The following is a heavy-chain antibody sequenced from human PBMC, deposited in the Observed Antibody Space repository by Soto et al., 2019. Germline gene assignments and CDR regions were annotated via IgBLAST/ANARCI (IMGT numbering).Heavy chain of an antibody. J-gene: IGHJ5*02. Sequence: EVQLLESGGGLGQPGGSQRLSCAASGFTFSSYAMNWVRQAPGKGLEWVSTISGSGGNTYYADSVKGRFTISRDNSKNPLYLQMHSLRAEDTAVYYCAKGADGFDPWGQGTLVTVSS. CDR2: ISGSGGNT. CDR1: GFTFSSYA. D-gene: IGHD3-16*01. V-gene: IGHV3-23*01. CDR3: AKGADGFDP.